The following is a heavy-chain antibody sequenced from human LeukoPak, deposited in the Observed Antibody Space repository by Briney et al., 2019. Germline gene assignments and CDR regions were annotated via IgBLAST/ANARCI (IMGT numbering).Heavy chain of an antibody. D-gene: IGHD6-19*01. CDR2: ISYDGSNK. V-gene: IGHV3-30-3*01. CDR3: ARDDPDTIGWFPAY. Sequence: PGRSLRLSCAASGFTFSRYTMHWVRQAPGKGLEWVAVISYDGSNKYYADCVKGRFTISRDNSKNTLYLQMHSLRAEDTAVYHCARDDPDTIGWFPAYWGQGTLVTVSS. CDR1: GFTFSRYT. J-gene: IGHJ4*02.